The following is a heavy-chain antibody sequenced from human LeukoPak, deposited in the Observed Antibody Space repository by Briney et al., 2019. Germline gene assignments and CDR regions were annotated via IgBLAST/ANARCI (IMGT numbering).Heavy chain of an antibody. V-gene: IGHV4-39*01. D-gene: IGHD1-26*01. J-gene: IGHJ4*02. CDR1: GGSIGSSSYY. CDR2: IYYSGST. CDR3: GRIVGVSRPKVKSFDY. Sequence: SETLSLTCTVSGGSIGSSSYYWGWIRQPPEKGLEWIGSIYYSGSTYYNPSLKSRVTISVDTSKNEFSLKLSSATAADTAVYYCGRIVGVSRPKVKSFDYWGQGTLVTVSS.